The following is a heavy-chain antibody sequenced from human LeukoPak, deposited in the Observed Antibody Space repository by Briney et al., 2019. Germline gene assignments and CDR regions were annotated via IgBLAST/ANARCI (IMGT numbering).Heavy chain of an antibody. V-gene: IGHV3-7*01. Sequence: GGSLRLSCAASGFTFSSYWMSWVRQAPGKGLEWVANIKQDGSEKYYVDSVKGRFTIFRDNAKNSLYLQMNSLRAEDTAVYYCARDRADFWSGYYRADYLDYWGQGTLVTVSS. CDR3: ARDRADFWSGYYRADYLDY. CDR1: GFTFSSYW. CDR2: IKQDGSEK. D-gene: IGHD3-3*01. J-gene: IGHJ4*02.